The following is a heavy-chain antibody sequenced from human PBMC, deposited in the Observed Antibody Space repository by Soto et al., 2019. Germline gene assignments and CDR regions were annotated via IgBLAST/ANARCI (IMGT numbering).Heavy chain of an antibody. V-gene: IGHV1-69*13. J-gene: IGHJ6*04. CDR2: IIPIFGTA. Sequence: SVKVSCKASGGTFSSYAISWVRQAPGQGLEWMGGIIPIFGTANYAQKFQGRVTITADESTSTAYMELSSLRSEDTAVYYCARANLTNCSGGSCYPYYYYYYGMVVWGKGTTVT. D-gene: IGHD2-15*01. CDR1: GGTFSSYA. CDR3: ARANLTNCSGGSCYPYYYYYYGMVV.